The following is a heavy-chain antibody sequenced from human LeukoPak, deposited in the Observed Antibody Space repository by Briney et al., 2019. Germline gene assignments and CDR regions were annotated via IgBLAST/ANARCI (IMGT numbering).Heavy chain of an antibody. Sequence: GGSLRLSCAASGFSFTSYWMHWVRQVPGKGLMWVARINSAGNSASYGGSVQGRFTISRDNAKNTLSLQMSSLRVEDTGIYYCARDVWGDRDGFFDNWGQGTLATVAS. D-gene: IGHD5-24*01. V-gene: IGHV3-74*01. CDR2: INSAGNSA. J-gene: IGHJ4*02. CDR1: GFSFTSYW. CDR3: ARDVWGDRDGFFDN.